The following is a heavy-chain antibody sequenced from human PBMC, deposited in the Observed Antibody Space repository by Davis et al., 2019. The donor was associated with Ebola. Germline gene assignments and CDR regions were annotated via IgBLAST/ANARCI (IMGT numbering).Heavy chain of an antibody. CDR1: GFTFSSYW. V-gene: IGHV3-7*01. D-gene: IGHD6-13*01. CDR2: IKQDGSEK. Sequence: GGSLRLSCAASGFTFSSYWMSWVRQAPGKGLEWVANIKQDGSEKYYVDSVKGRFTISRDNAKNSLYLQMNSLRAEDTAVYYCARGGSGIAAAGVDYWGQGTLVTVSS. J-gene: IGHJ4*02. CDR3: ARGGSGIAAAGVDY.